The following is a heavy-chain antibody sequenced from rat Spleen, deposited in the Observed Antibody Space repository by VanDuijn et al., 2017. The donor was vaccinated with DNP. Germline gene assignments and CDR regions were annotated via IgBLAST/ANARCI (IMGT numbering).Heavy chain of an antibody. Sequence: EVQLVESGGGLVQPGRSLKLSCAASGFTFSAYYMAWVRQAPAKGLEWVAYIGSPAYAPYYADSVKGRFTISRDNAKSTLYLQMNSLRSEDMATYYCATHAHWFAYWGQGTLVTVSS. CDR2: IGSPAYAP. CDR1: GFTFSAYY. CDR3: ATHAHWFAY. V-gene: IGHV5-22*01. J-gene: IGHJ3*01.